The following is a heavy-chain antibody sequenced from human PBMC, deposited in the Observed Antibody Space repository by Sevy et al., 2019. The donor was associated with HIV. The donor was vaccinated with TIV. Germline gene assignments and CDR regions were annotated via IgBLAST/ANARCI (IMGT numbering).Heavy chain of an antibody. J-gene: IGHJ5*02. CDR1: KFPFRSNG. Sequence: VGSLRLSCVASKFPFRSNGFHWVRQPPGKGLEWLSYINFDGSDRKYADSVKGRFTVSRDNSKNTLYLQMNSLRAEDTAVYYCAKELRVVIPAAMQPADLWGQGTLVTVSS. CDR3: AKELRVVIPAAMQPADL. D-gene: IGHD2-2*01. V-gene: IGHV3-30*02. CDR2: INFDGSDR.